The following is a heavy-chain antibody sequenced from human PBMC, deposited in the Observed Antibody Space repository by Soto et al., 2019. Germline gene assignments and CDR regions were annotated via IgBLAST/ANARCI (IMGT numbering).Heavy chain of an antibody. CDR1: GYTFTSYY. J-gene: IGHJ6*02. D-gene: IGHD3-10*01. CDR3: ARDSYYYYGSGSYYNAAPTGSYYYGMDV. Sequence: ASVKVSCKASGYTFTSYYMHWVRQAPGQGLEWMGIINPSGGSTSYAQKFQGRVTMTRDTSTSTVYMELSSLRSEDTAVYYCARDSYYYYGSGSYYNAAPTGSYYYGMDVWGQGTTVTVSS. CDR2: INPSGGST. V-gene: IGHV1-46*01.